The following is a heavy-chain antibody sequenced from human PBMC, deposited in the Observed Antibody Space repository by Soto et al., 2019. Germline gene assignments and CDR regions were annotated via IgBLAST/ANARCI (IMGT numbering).Heavy chain of an antibody. Sequence: SETLSLTCTFSGGSIRSSSSYLGWIRQPPGKGLEWVGSIYYLGNTYYNPSLGSRVTISVDTSKNQFSLKLRSVTAADTAVFYCAGLYPYESSGYHLNYRGQGALVTVSS. CDR2: IYYLGNT. D-gene: IGHD3-22*01. J-gene: IGHJ4*02. CDR3: AGLYPYESSGYHLNY. V-gene: IGHV4-39*01. CDR1: GGSIRSSSSY.